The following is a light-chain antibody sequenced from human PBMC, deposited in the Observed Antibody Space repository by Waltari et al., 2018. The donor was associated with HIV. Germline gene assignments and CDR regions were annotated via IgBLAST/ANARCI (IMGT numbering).Light chain of an antibody. V-gene: IGKV3-15*01. Sequence: EIVMTQSPATLSVSPGERATLSCRASQSISSNLAWYQQRLGQAPRLLIYYASIRATGIPARFSGSGSGTEFTLNISSLQSEDFAVYYCQQYNNWPPWTFGQGTKVEIE. J-gene: IGKJ1*01. CDR2: YAS. CDR1: QSISSN. CDR3: QQYNNWPPWT.